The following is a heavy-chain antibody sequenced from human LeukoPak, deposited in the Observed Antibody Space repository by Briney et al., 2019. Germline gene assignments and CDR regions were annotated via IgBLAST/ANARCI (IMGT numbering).Heavy chain of an antibody. V-gene: IGHV4-38-2*02. D-gene: IGHD3-10*01. J-gene: IGHJ5*02. CDR1: GFSLSTSGV. Sequence: SGPTLVKPTQTLTLTCTFSGFSLSTSGVGVGWIRQPPGKGLEWIGSIYHSGSTYYNPSLKSRVTISVDTSKNQFSLKLSSVTAADTAVYYCARDLFSVLRGFDPWGQGTLVTVSS. CDR2: IYHSGST. CDR3: ARDLFSVLRGFDP.